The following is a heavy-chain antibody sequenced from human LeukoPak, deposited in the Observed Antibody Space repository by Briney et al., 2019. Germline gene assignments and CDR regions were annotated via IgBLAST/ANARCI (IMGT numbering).Heavy chain of an antibody. V-gene: IGHV3-48*04. CDR1: GFNFRNYA. Sequence: DPGGSLRLSCGASGFNFRNYAMIWVRQAPGRGLEWISFISGDSSTIFLADSVKGRFTTSRDNAQNSLYLQMNSLRAEDTAIYYRARDRPVVGAIDFWGQGTLVTVYS. D-gene: IGHD1-26*01. J-gene: IGHJ4*02. CDR2: ISGDSSTI. CDR3: ARDRPVVGAIDF.